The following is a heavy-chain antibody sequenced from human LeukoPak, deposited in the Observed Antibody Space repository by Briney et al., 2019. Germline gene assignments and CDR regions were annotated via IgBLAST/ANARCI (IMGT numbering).Heavy chain of an antibody. CDR1: GFTFSNYE. CDR3: ARLGFCSDGSCYSLDY. J-gene: IGHJ4*02. CDR2: ITSSGPTA. V-gene: IGHV3-48*03. Sequence: GGSLRLSCAASGFTFSNYEMNWVRQAPGMGLEWVSYITSSGPTAFYADSVEGRFNISRDNAQNSLFLQMNNLTAEDTAIYYRARLGFCSDGSCYSLDYWGQGILVTVSS. D-gene: IGHD2-15*01.